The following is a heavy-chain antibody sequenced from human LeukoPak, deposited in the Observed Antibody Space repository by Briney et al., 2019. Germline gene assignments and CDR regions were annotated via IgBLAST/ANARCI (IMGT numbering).Heavy chain of an antibody. D-gene: IGHD6-19*01. CDR1: GGSFSGYY. J-gene: IGHJ6*03. V-gene: IGHV4-34*01. CDR3: ARRGIAVASNYYYMDV. CDR2: INHSGST. Sequence: SETLSLTCAVYGGSFSGYYWSWIRQPPGKGLEWIGEINHSGSTNYNPSLKSRVTISVDTSKNQFSLNLNSVTAADTAVYYCARRGIAVASNYYYMDVWGKGTTVTISS.